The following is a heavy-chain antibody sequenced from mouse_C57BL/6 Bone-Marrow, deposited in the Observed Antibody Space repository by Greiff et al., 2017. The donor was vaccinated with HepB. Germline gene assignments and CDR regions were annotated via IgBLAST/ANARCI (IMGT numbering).Heavy chain of an antibody. D-gene: IGHD2-2*01. CDR1: GYTFTSYW. CDR2: IHPNSGST. CDR3: ARSRLWSRGAFFAY. Sequence: VKLQQPGAELVKPGASVKLSCKASGYTFTSYWMHWVKQRPGQGLEWIGMIHPNSGSTNYNEKFKSKATLTVDKSSSTAYMQLSSLTSEDSAVYYCARSRLWSRGAFFAYWGQGTLVTVSA. V-gene: IGHV1-64*01. J-gene: IGHJ3*01.